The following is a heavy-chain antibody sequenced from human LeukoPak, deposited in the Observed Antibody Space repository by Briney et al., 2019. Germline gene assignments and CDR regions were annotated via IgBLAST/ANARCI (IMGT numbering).Heavy chain of an antibody. CDR2: ISYTGST. D-gene: IGHD1-1*01. J-gene: IGHJ4*02. CDR3: ARVGIISEPTATFYFDY. CDR1: GGSLSSGSSY. Sequence: PSETLSLTCTVSGGSLSSGSSYWSWIRQHPGKGLEWIGYISYTGSTYYNPSLNSRINISVVTSKNQFSLQLSSVTAADTAVYYCARVGIISEPTATFYFDYWGQGTLVTVSS. V-gene: IGHV4-31*03.